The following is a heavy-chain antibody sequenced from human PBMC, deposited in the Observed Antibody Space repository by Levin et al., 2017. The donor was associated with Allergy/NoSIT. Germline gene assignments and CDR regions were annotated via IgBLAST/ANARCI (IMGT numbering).Heavy chain of an antibody. J-gene: IGHJ3*02. Sequence: GESLKISCEASGFNFRDYYMSWIRQSPGKGLEWISYISSAGKTIYSADSVKGRFFVSRDNARNSLYLQMDNLRVEDTALYYCVRGVWGTWDAFEIWGQGTMVTVSS. CDR1: GFNFRDYY. V-gene: IGHV3-11*01. D-gene: IGHD3-16*01. CDR3: VRGVWGTWDAFEI. CDR2: ISSAGKTI.